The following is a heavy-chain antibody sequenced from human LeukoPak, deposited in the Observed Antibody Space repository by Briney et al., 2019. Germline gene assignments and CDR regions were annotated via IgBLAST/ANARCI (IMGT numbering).Heavy chain of an antibody. Sequence: PSETLSLACTVSGGSISSYYWSWIRQPAGKGLEWIGRIYTSGSTNYNPSLKSRVTMSVDTSKNQFSLKLSSVTAADTAVYYCARDLGYSIRGDAFDIWGQGTMVTVSS. J-gene: IGHJ3*02. D-gene: IGHD4-11*01. CDR1: GGSISSYY. V-gene: IGHV4-4*07. CDR2: IYTSGST. CDR3: ARDLGYSIRGDAFDI.